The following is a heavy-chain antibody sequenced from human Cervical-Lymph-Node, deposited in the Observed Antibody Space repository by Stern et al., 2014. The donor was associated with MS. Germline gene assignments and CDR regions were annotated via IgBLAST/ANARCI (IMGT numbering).Heavy chain of an antibody. CDR2: INPSGGST. D-gene: IGHD6-19*01. Sequence: QVQLMQCGAEVKTPEASVKLSCKAAGYTFTSYYMYWVRQAPGQGLERMGIINPSGGSTSYAQKFQGRVTMTRDTSTSTVYMELSSLRSEDTAVYYCAREVAGHRLGMMDVWGQGTSVTVSS. CDR3: AREVAGHRLGMMDV. CDR1: GYTFTSYY. V-gene: IGHV1-46*01. J-gene: IGHJ6*02.